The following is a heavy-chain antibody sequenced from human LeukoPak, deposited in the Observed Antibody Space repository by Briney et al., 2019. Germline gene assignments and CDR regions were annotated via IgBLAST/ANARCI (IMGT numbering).Heavy chain of an antibody. D-gene: IGHD2-2*02. V-gene: IGHV4-38-2*02. J-gene: IGHJ4*02. CDR2: IYHSGST. Sequence: SETLSLTCTVSGYSISSGYYWGWIRQPPGKGLEWIGSIYHSGSTYYNPSLKSRVTISVDTSKNQFSLKLSSVTAADTAVYYCARGSFKVVVPAAISPDYWGQGTLVTVSS. CDR1: GYSISSGYY. CDR3: ARGSFKVVVPAAISPDY.